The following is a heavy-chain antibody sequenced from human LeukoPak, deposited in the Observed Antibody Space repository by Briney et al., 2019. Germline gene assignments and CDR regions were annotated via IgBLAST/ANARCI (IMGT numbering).Heavy chain of an antibody. CDR2: ISSNGGGT. J-gene: IGHJ6*03. CDR1: GFTFTKAW. V-gene: IGHV3-64*01. CDR3: ASGPFLTFDHTPEGYYHYFMDV. Sequence: GGSLRLSSEASGFTFTKAWMNRVCEAPGKGLEYGSAISSNGGGTYSAKSVKGRFTISRDNSKTTLYLQMGSMRAEDMAVYYCASGPFLTFDHTPEGYYHYFMDVWGTGTTV. D-gene: IGHD1-14*01.